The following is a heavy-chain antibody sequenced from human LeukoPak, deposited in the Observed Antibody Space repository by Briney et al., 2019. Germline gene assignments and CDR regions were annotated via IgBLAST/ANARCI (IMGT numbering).Heavy chain of an antibody. Sequence: GGSLRLSCAASGFTFSSYAMHWVRQAPGKGLEWVAVISYDGSNKYYADSVKGRFTISRDNSKNTLYLQMNSLRAEDTAVYYCARDDSSSWAIGYWGQGTLVTVSS. D-gene: IGHD6-13*01. V-gene: IGHV3-30-3*01. J-gene: IGHJ4*02. CDR3: ARDDSSSWAIGY. CDR2: ISYDGSNK. CDR1: GFTFSSYA.